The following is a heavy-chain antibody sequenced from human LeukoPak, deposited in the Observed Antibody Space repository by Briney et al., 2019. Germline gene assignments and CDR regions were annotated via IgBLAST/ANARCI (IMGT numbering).Heavy chain of an antibody. D-gene: IGHD3-16*01. Sequence: SETLSLTCTVSGGSISSYYWSWIRQPAGKGLEWIGRIYTSGSTNYHPSLKSRVTMSVDTSKNQFSLKLSSVTAADTAVYYCARNPYDYVWGNYFDYWGQGTLVTVSS. V-gene: IGHV4-4*07. CDR1: GGSISSYY. J-gene: IGHJ4*02. CDR2: IYTSGST. CDR3: ARNPYDYVWGNYFDY.